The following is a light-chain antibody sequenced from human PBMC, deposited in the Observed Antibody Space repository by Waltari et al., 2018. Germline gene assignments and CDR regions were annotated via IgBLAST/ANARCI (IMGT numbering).Light chain of an antibody. V-gene: IGLV2-14*01. Sequence: QSALTQPASVSGSPGQSITISCSGTDSDVGAYDFVSWYQQHPGKAPHLILYEVSNRPSGISNLFSASKSGTTASLTISGLQAEDEADYYCSSYTTSSAPGVFGTGTRVTVL. CDR3: SSYTTSSAPGV. J-gene: IGLJ1*01. CDR2: EVS. CDR1: DSDVGAYDF.